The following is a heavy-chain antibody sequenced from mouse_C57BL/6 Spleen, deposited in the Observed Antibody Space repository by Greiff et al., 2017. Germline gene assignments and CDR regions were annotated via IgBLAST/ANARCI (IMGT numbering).Heavy chain of an antibody. V-gene: IGHV5-17*01. CDR1: GFTFSDYG. CDR3: ARGDTTVVAGDARDY. CDR2: ISSGSSTI. J-gene: IGHJ4*01. Sequence: EVHLVESGGGLVKPGGSLKLSCAASGFTFSDYGMHWVRQAPEKGLEWVAYISSGSSTIYYADPVQGRFTISRANAKNTLFLQMTSLRSEDTAMYYCARGDTTVVAGDARDYWGQGTSVTVSA. D-gene: IGHD1-1*01.